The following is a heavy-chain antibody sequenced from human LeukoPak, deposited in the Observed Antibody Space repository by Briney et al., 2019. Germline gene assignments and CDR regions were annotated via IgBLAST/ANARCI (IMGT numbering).Heavy chain of an antibody. D-gene: IGHD2-21*02. V-gene: IGHV3-21*01. CDR1: GFTFSSYS. J-gene: IGHJ4*02. CDR3: ARDTYCGGDCYSNYFDY. CDR2: ISSSRSYI. Sequence: GGSLRLSCAASGFTFSSYSMNWVRQAPGKGLEWVSSISSSRSYIYYADSVKGRFTISRDNAKNSLYLQMNSLRAEDTAVYYCARDTYCGGDCYSNYFDYWGQGTLVTVSS.